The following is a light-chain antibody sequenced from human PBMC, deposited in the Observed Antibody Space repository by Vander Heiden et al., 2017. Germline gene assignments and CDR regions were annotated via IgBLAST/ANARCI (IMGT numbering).Light chain of an antibody. V-gene: IGLV4-69*01. CDR2: LNSDGSH. J-gene: IGLJ2*01. Sequence: QLVLTQSPSASASLGASVKLTCTLSSGHSNYAIAWHQQQPEKGPRYLMRLNSDGSHNKGDGIPDRFSGSSSGAERYLTISSLQSEDEADYYCQTWDNGILVFGGGTKLTVL. CDR1: SGHSNYA. CDR3: QTWDNGILV.